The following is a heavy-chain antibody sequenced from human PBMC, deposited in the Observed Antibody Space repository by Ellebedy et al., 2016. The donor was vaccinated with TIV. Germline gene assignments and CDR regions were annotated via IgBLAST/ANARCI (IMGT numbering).Heavy chain of an antibody. CDR3: ARASFYDVDLSGWYFDL. V-gene: IGHV3-23*01. D-gene: IGHD3-10*02. CDR2: ISGSGGST. J-gene: IGHJ2*01. Sequence: GGSLRLSCAASGFTFSSYAMSWVRQAPGKGLEWVSAISGSGGSTYYADSVKGRFTISRDNSKNTLYPQMNSLRIEDTSVYYCARASFYDVDLSGWYFDLWGRGTLVTVSS. CDR1: GFTFSSYA.